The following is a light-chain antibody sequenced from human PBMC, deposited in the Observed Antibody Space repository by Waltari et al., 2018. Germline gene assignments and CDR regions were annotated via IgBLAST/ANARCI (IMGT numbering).Light chain of an antibody. Sequence: QLVLTQSPSASASLEASVKVTCTLSSGHSSNVIAWHQQQSEKGPRYWMKVNSDGSNSKGVDIRDRFSGSSSGAERYLPISCLQSEDEADYYCQTGGHGTWVFGGGTKLTV. CDR1: SGHSSNV. V-gene: IGLV4-69*01. J-gene: IGLJ3*02. CDR3: QTGGHGTWV. CDR2: VNSDGSN.